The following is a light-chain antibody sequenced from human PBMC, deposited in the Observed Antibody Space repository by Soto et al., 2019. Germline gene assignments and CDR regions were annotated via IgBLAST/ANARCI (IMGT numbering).Light chain of an antibody. CDR1: QGISTY. V-gene: IGKV1-27*01. CDR3: QKYNSATLT. J-gene: IGKJ4*01. Sequence: DIQMTQSPSSLSASVGDRVTITCRASQGISTYLAWYQQKPGKVPKLLIYAASTLQSGVPSRFSGSGSGTDFTLTISSLQPEDVATYYCQKYNSATLTVVGGTKVEIK. CDR2: AAS.